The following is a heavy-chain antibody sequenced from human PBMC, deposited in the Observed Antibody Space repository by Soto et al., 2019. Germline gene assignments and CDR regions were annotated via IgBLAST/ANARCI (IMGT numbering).Heavy chain of an antibody. CDR2: IYYSGST. CDR3: ARDRRGVGVDGECGMDV. D-gene: IGHD3-10*01. J-gene: IGHJ6*02. Sequence: QVQLQESGPGLVKPSQTLSLTCSVSGGSIRSGDHYWSWIRQHPGKGLEWIGYIYYSGSTYYNPSPKRRVPVSVATSNNQFSLKLSSVTAADTAVYFCARDRRGVGVDGECGMDVWGQGTTVTVSS. CDR1: GGSIRSGDHY. V-gene: IGHV4-30-4*01.